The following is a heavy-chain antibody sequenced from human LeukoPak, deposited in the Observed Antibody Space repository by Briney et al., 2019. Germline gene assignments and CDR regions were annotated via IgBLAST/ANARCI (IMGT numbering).Heavy chain of an antibody. Sequence: PSETLSLTCTVSGGSISSYYWSWIRQPPGKGREWIGGIYYSGSTNYNPSLKSRVTISVDTSKNQFSLKLSSVTAADTAVYYCASLYGSGSYRVDYWGQGTLVTVSS. V-gene: IGHV4-59*12. CDR1: GGSISSYY. J-gene: IGHJ4*02. CDR2: IYYSGST. CDR3: ASLYGSGSYRVDY. D-gene: IGHD3-10*01.